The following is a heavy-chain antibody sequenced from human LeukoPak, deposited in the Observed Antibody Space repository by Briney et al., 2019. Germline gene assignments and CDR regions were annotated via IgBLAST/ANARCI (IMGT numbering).Heavy chain of an antibody. CDR3: ARDMGTSSWHAFDN. CDR1: GFTFRTYY. J-gene: IGHJ4*02. D-gene: IGHD6-13*01. CDR2: ISPSSGAI. Sequence: QAGGSLRLSCAASGFTFRTYYMNWVRQTPGKGLEWVSYISPSSGAIHYADSVKGRFTISRDNAKNSLSLQMNSLRAEDTAVYYCARDMGTSSWHAFDNWGQGTLVTVSS. V-gene: IGHV3-48*01.